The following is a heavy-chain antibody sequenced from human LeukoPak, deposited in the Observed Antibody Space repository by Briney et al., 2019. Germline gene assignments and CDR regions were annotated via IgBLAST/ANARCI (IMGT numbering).Heavy chain of an antibody. CDR2: IYYSGST. CDR1: GGSISSSSYY. V-gene: IGHV4-39*01. J-gene: IGHJ5*02. Sequence: SETLSLTCTVSGGSISSSSYYWGWIRQPPGKGLERIGSIYYSGSTYYNPSLKSRVTISVDTSKNQFSLKLSSVTAADTAVYYCARGFINYYDSSGTNLGEWFDPWGQGTLVTVSS. CDR3: ARGFINYYDSSGTNLGEWFDP. D-gene: IGHD3-22*01.